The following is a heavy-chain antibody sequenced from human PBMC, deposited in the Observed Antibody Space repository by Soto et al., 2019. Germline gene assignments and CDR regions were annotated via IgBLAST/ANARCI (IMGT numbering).Heavy chain of an antibody. CDR2: ISYDGSNK. CDR1: GFTFSSYG. Sequence: QVQLVESGGGVVQPGRSLRLSCAASGFTFSSYGMHWVRQAPGKGLEWVAVISYDGSNKYYADSVKGRFTISRDNSKNTLYLQMNSLRAEDTAVYYCAILPSTQRFTDYWGQGTLVTVSS. D-gene: IGHD2-15*01. V-gene: IGHV3-30*03. J-gene: IGHJ4*02. CDR3: AILPSTQRFTDY.